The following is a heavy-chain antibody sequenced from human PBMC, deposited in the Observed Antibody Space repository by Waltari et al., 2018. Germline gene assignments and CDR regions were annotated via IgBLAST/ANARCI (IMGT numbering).Heavy chain of an antibody. D-gene: IGHD5-12*01. CDR3: ARGKSRYSGYGHFDY. J-gene: IGHJ4*02. Sequence: QVQLVQSGAEVKKPGSSVKVSCKASGGTFSSYAISWVRQAPGQGLEWMGGIIPILGIANYAQKFQGRVTITADESTSTAYMELSSLRSEDTAVYYCARGKSRYSGYGHFDYWGQGTLVTVSS. CDR1: GGTFSSYA. V-gene: IGHV1-69*04. CDR2: IIPILGIA.